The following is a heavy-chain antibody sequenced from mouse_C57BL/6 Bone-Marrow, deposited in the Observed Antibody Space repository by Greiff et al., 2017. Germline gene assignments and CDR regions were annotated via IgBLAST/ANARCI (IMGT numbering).Heavy chain of an antibody. CDR1: GFTFSSYA. Sequence: EVQGVESGGGLVKPGGSLKLSCAASGFTFSSYAMSWVRQTPEKRLEWVATISDGGSYTYYPDNVKGRFTISRDNAKNNLYLQMSDLKSEDTAMYYCARDRDYDGSSYVYAMDYWGQGTSVTVSS. D-gene: IGHD1-1*01. J-gene: IGHJ4*01. CDR3: ARDRDYDGSSYVYAMDY. V-gene: IGHV5-4*01. CDR2: ISDGGSYT.